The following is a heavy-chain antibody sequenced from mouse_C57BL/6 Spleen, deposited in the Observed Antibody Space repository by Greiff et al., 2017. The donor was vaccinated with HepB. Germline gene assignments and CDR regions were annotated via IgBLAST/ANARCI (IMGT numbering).Heavy chain of an antibody. CDR1: GYTFTDYY. J-gene: IGHJ4*01. Sequence: QVQLQQSGAELVRPGASVKLSCKASGYTFTDYYINWVKQRPGQGLEWIARIYPGSGNTYYNEKFKGKATLTAEKSSSTAYMQLSSLTSEDSAVYFCARRMGRSDYYYAMDYWGQGTSVTVSS. CDR2: IYPGSGNT. CDR3: ARRMGRSDYYYAMDY. D-gene: IGHD4-1*01. V-gene: IGHV1-76*01.